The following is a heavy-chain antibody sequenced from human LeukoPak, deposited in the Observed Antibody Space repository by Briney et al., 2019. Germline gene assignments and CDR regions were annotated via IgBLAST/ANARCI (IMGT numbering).Heavy chain of an antibody. V-gene: IGHV1-69*13. CDR2: IIPIFGTA. Sequence: GASVKVSCKASGGTFSSYAISWVRQAPGQGLEWMGGIIPIFGTANYAQKFQGRVTITADESTSTAYMELSSLRSEDTAVYYCARALTEYSSSSRGVTFDYWGQGTLVTVSS. J-gene: IGHJ4*02. CDR1: GGTFSSYA. CDR3: ARALTEYSSSSRGVTFDY. D-gene: IGHD6-6*01.